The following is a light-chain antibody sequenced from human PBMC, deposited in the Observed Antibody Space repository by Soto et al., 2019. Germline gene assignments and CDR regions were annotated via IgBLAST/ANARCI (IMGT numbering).Light chain of an antibody. V-gene: IGKV3-15*01. Sequence: EVVMTQSPATLSVSPGERATLSCRASQSVSSNLAWYQQKPGQAPRLLIYAASTRATGIPARFSGSGSGTEITLTISSLQSEDFAVYYCQQYNNWPPLTFGGGTKVEI. CDR2: AAS. J-gene: IGKJ4*01. CDR3: QQYNNWPPLT. CDR1: QSVSSN.